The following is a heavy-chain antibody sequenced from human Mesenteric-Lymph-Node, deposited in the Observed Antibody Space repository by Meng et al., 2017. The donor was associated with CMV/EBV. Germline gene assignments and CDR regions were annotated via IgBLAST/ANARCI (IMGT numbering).Heavy chain of an antibody. CDR2: INHSGST. CDR3: ARGSSYDILTGYFDY. CDR1: GGSFSGYY. D-gene: IGHD3-9*01. Sequence: QVQLPQWGGGLLKPSEPLSVTCAVYGGSFSGYYWNWIRQSPEKGLEWIGEINHSGSTTYNPSFTSRIIISVDTSTNQISLNMSSVTAADTAVYYCARGSSYDILTGYFDYWGQGALVTVSS. J-gene: IGHJ4*02. V-gene: IGHV4-34*01.